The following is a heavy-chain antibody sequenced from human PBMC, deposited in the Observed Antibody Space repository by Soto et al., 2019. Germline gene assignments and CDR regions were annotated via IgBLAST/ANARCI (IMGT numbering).Heavy chain of an antibody. J-gene: IGHJ4*02. V-gene: IGHV3-23*01. CDR2: ISGSGTAT. CDR1: GFPFSSQS. D-gene: IGHD3-22*01. CDR3: AKVPTYYYDSSGYLDY. Sequence: GGSLRLSCAASGFPFSSQSMNWVRQAPDKGLMWVSGISGSGTATYYADSVKGRFTISRDNSKNTLYLQMNSLRAEDTAVYYCAKVPTYYYDSSGYLDYWGQGTLVTVSS.